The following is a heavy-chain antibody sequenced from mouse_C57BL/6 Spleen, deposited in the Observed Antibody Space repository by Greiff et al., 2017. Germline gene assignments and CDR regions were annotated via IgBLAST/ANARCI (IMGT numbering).Heavy chain of an antibody. CDR2: IWRGGST. J-gene: IGHJ4*01. CDR3: AKTDSSGYYAMDY. V-gene: IGHV2-5*01. Sequence: VHLVESGPGLVQPSQSLSITCTVSGFSFTSYGVHWVRQSPGQGLEWLGVIWRGGSTDYNAAFMSRLSITKDNSKSQVFFKMHSLQADDTAIYYCAKTDSSGYYAMDYWGQGTSVTVSS. CDR1: GFSFTSYG. D-gene: IGHD3-2*02.